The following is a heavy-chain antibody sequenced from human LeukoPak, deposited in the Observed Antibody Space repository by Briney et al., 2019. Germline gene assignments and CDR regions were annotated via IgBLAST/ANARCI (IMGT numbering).Heavy chain of an antibody. V-gene: IGHV4-59*01. CDR2: IYYSGST. D-gene: IGHD3-16*01. CDR3: ASGGAQDAFDI. CDR1: GGPISSYY. Sequence: PSETLSLTCTVSGGPISSYYWSWIRQPPGKGLEWIGYIYYSGSTNYNPSLKSRVTISADTSKNQFSLKLSSVTAADTAVYYCASGGAQDAFDIWGQGTMVTVSS. J-gene: IGHJ3*02.